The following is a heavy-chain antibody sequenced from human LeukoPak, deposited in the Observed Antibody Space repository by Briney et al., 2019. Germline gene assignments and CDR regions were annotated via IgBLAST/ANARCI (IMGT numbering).Heavy chain of an antibody. J-gene: IGHJ5*02. D-gene: IGHD2-2*01. V-gene: IGHV3-30*18. CDR1: GFTFGSYG. CDR2: ISYDGSNK. Sequence: PGGSLRLSCAASGFTFGSYGMHWVRQAPGKGLEWVAVISYDGSNKYYADSVKGRFTISRDNSKNTLYLQMNSLRAEDTAVYYCAKDRGSSSKSHWFDPWGQGTLVTVSS. CDR3: AKDRGSSSKSHWFDP.